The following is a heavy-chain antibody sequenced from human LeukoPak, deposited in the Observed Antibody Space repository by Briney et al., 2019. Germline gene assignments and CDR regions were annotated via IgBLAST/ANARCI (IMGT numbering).Heavy chain of an antibody. CDR3: VRGSTVNYYFDF. CDR1: GFTFSSYG. D-gene: IGHD4-17*01. CDR2: IWYDGSNK. J-gene: IGHJ4*02. V-gene: IGHV3-33*01. Sequence: PGRSLRLSCAASGFTFSSYGMHWVRQAPGKGLEWVAVIWYDGSNKYYADSVKGRFTFSRDNSKNTLYLHMNSLRAEDTAVYYCVRGSTVNYYFDFWGQGTLVTVSS.